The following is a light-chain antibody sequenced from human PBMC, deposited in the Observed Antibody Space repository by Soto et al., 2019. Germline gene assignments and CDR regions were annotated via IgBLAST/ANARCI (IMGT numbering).Light chain of an antibody. CDR2: DVS. Sequence: QSALTQPASVSGSPGQSITISCTGTSSDIGTYNYVSWYQQHLGKAPKLMIYDVSNRPSGVSDRFSGSKSGNTASLTISGLQAEDEADYYCSSYTSSSTSVVFGGGTKLTVL. V-gene: IGLV2-14*01. J-gene: IGLJ2*01. CDR1: SSDIGTYNY. CDR3: SSYTSSSTSVV.